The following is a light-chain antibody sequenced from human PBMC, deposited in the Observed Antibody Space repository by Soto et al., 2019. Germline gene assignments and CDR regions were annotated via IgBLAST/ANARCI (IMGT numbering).Light chain of an antibody. CDR3: QQYGSSPT. CDR1: QSVSSSY. Sequence: EIVLTQSPGTLSLSPGERATLSCRASQSVSSSYLAWYQQKPGQAPRLLIYGASSRATGIPDRFSGSGSGTDFPLTFSRLEPEVFAVYYCQQYGSSPTFGQGTKVDIK. J-gene: IGKJ1*01. CDR2: GAS. V-gene: IGKV3-20*01.